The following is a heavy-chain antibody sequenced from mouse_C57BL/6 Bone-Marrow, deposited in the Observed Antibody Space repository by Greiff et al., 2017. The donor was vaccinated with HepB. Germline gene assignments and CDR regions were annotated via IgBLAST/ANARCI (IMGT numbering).Heavy chain of an antibody. CDR3: TRDRDYGSSRYFDV. CDR2: ISSGGDYI. Sequence: DVHLVESGEGLVKPGGSLKLSCAASGFTFSSYAMSWVRQTPEKRLEWVAYISSGGDYIYYADTVKGRFTISRDNARNTLYLQMSSLKSEDTAMYYCTRDRDYGSSRYFDVWGTGTTVTVSS. CDR1: GFTFSSYA. D-gene: IGHD1-1*01. V-gene: IGHV5-9-1*02. J-gene: IGHJ1*03.